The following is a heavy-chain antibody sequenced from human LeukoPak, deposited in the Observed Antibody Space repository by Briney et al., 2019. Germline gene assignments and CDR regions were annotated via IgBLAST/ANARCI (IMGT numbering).Heavy chain of an antibody. D-gene: IGHD6-6*01. Sequence: GGSLRLSCAASGFTFSSYAMHWVRQAPGKGLEWVAVISYDGSNKYYADSVKGRFTISRDNAKNSLYLQMNSLRAEDTALYYCAREYSSSLAAKVTYCYYMDVWGKGTTVTVSS. CDR3: AREYSSSLAAKVTYCYYMDV. V-gene: IGHV3-30*04. CDR1: GFTFSSYA. CDR2: ISYDGSNK. J-gene: IGHJ6*03.